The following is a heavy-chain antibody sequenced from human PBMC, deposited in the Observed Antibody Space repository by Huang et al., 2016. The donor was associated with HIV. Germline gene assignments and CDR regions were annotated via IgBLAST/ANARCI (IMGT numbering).Heavy chain of an antibody. D-gene: IGHD4-17*01. CDR3: AKDPSSPYGDSYFEQ. CDR1: GFTFIDFA. V-gene: IGHV3-23*01. Sequence: EVQLLESGGGLVQPGGSLRLSCAASGFTFIDFAMSWVRQATGEGLGWVSAIRGSGHSTYYADSVKGRFTISRDNSKNTLYLQMNKLRVEDTAVYFCAKDPSSPYGDSYFEQWGQGTLVTVSP. J-gene: IGHJ4*02. CDR2: IRGSGHST.